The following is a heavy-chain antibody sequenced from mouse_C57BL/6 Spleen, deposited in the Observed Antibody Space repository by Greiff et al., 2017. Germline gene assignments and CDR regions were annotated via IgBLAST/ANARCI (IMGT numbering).Heavy chain of an antibody. J-gene: IGHJ2*01. CDR1: GFSFNTYA. Sequence: DVQLQESGGGLVQPKGSLKLSCAASGFSFNTYAMNWVRQAPGKGLEWVARIRSKSNNYATYYADSVKDRFTISRDDSESMLYLQMNNLKTEDTAMYYCVRQLTGPFDDWGQGTTLTVSS. D-gene: IGHD4-1*01. CDR3: VRQLTGPFDD. CDR2: IRSKSNNYAT. V-gene: IGHV10-1*01.